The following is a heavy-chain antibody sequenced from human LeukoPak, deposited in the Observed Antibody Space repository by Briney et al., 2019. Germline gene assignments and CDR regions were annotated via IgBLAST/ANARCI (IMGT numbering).Heavy chain of an antibody. Sequence: SETLSLTCTVSGGSISSGSYYWSWIRQPAGKGLEWIGCIYTSGSTNYNPSLKSRVTISVDTSKNQFSLKLSSVTAADTAVYYCARVVQDWFDPWGQGTLVTVSS. CDR1: GGSISSGSYY. J-gene: IGHJ5*02. CDR3: ARVVQDWFDP. D-gene: IGHD2-15*01. V-gene: IGHV4-61*02. CDR2: IYTSGST.